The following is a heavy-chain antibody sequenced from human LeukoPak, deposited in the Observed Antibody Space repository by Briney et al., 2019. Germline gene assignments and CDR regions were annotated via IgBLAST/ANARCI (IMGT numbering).Heavy chain of an antibody. CDR2: ISHGGST. D-gene: IGHD6-19*01. CDR3: ARGMAVAGRGNWFDP. V-gene: IGHV4-34*01. Sequence: SETLSLTCAVYGGSLSGYYWSWIRQPPGKGLEWIGEISHGGSTNYNPSLKSRVTISVDTSKNQFSLKLTSVTAADTAVYYCARGMAVAGRGNWFDPWGQGTLVTVSS. J-gene: IGHJ5*02. CDR1: GGSLSGYY.